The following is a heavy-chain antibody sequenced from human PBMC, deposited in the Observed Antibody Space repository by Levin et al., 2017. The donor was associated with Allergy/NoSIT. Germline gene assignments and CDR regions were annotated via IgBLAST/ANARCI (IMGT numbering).Heavy chain of an antibody. CDR2: INHSGST. V-gene: IGHV4-34*01. CDR3: ARIPVAGILYYYMDV. J-gene: IGHJ6*03. CDR1: GGSFSGYY. D-gene: IGHD6-19*01. Sequence: SETLSLTCAVYGGSFSGYYWSWIRQPPGKGLEWIGEINHSGSTNYNPSLKSRVTISVDTSKNQFSLKLSSVTAADTAVYYCARIPVAGILYYYMDVWGKGTTVTVSS.